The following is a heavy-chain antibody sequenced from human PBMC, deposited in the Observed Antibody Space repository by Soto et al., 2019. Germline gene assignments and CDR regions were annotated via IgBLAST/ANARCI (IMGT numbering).Heavy chain of an antibody. CDR3: ARSVDP. CDR1: GGSISSGGYY. CDR2: IYYSGTT. V-gene: IGHV4-31*03. J-gene: IGHJ5*02. Sequence: PSETLSLTGTVSGGSISSGGYYWSWIRQHPGKGLEWIGYIYYSGTTYYNPSLRSRVTISVDTSKNQFSLRLTSVTAADTAVYYCARSVDPWGQGTLVTVSS.